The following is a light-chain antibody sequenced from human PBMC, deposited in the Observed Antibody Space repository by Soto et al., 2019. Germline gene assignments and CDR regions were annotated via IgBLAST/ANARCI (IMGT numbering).Light chain of an antibody. J-gene: IGKJ5*01. Sequence: IVMTQSPLSLPVTPGEPASISCRSSQSLLHSNGYNYLDWYLQKPGQSPQLLIYLGSNRASGVPDRFSGSGSGTDFTLKISRVEAEDVGVYYCMQGTHWPPITFGQGTRLEIK. CDR3: MQGTHWPPIT. CDR1: QSLLHSNGYNY. CDR2: LGS. V-gene: IGKV2-28*01.